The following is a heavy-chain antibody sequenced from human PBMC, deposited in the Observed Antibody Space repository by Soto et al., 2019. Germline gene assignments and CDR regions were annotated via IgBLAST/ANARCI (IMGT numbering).Heavy chain of an antibody. D-gene: IGHD2-21*01. V-gene: IGHV4-31*03. CDR3: ARLRIATNNYKWFDP. Sequence: SETLFLTCSVSGAALNSGNYYWSWIRQVPGKGLEWIGHIYVTGAVDYNPSLRDRITISQDTSERQFSLNLRLVTAADTAVYYCARLRIATNNYKWFDPWGQGTLVTVSS. CDR2: IYVTGAV. CDR1: GAALNSGNYY. J-gene: IGHJ5*02.